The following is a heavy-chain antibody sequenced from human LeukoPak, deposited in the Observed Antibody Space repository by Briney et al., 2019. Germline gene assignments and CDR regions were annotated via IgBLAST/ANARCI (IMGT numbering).Heavy chain of an antibody. J-gene: IGHJ6*03. D-gene: IGHD3-22*01. V-gene: IGHV3-20*04. CDR1: GFTFDDYG. CDR3: ARTPFYDSSGYPYYYYMDV. Sequence: GGSLRLSCAASGFTFDDYGMSWVRQAPGKGLEWVSGINWNGGSTGYADSVKGRFTISRDNAKNSLYLQMNSLRADDTALYYCARTPFYDSSGYPYYYYMDVWGKGTTVTVSS. CDR2: INWNGGST.